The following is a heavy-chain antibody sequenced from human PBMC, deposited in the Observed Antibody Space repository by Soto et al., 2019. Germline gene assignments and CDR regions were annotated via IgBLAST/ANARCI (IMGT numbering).Heavy chain of an antibody. D-gene: IGHD1-20*01. Sequence: QVQLQESGPGLVKPSGTLSLTCAVSGGSISSSNWWSWARQPPGKGLEWIGEIYHSGSTNYNPSLKSRVTISVDKSKNQFSLKLSSVTAADTAVYYCARKGIAGTTMGYYYGMDVWGQGTTVTVSS. J-gene: IGHJ6*02. CDR3: ARKGIAGTTMGYYYGMDV. CDR2: IYHSGST. V-gene: IGHV4-4*02. CDR1: GGSISSSNW.